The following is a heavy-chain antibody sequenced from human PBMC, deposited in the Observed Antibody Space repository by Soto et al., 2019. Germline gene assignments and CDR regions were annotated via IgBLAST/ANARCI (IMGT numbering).Heavy chain of an antibody. J-gene: IGHJ4*02. D-gene: IGHD5-18*01. Sequence: SQTMCLTCTVAGGSISSYYWSWIRQPPGKGLEWIGYIYYSGSTNYNPSLKSRVTISVDTSKNQFSLKLSSVTAADTAVYYCARGRIQLRYPFDYWRQGTLVTVSP. V-gene: IGHV4-59*01. CDR3: ARGRIQLRYPFDY. CDR2: IYYSGST. CDR1: GGSISSYY.